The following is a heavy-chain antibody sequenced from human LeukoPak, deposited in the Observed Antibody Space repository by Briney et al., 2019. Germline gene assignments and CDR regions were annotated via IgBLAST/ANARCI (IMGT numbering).Heavy chain of an antibody. Sequence: SVKVSCKASGGTFSSYAISWVRQAPGQGLEWMGRIIPIFGTANYAQKFQGRVTITTDESTSTAYMELSSLRSEDPAVYYCARHPRGIAVAGTDYWGQGTLVTVSS. D-gene: IGHD6-19*01. CDR2: IIPIFGTA. J-gene: IGHJ4*02. V-gene: IGHV1-69*05. CDR3: ARHPRGIAVAGTDY. CDR1: GGTFSSYA.